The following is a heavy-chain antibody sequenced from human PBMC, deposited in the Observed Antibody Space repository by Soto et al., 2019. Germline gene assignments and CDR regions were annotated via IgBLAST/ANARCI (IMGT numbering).Heavy chain of an antibody. CDR3: ARAYYSPRTYYYYYYMDV. D-gene: IGHD4-4*01. CDR1: GDSISTYY. J-gene: IGHJ6*03. CDR2: ISYTGTT. V-gene: IGHV4-59*01. Sequence: SETLSLTCTVSGDSISTYYWSWIRQPPGKGLEWIGYISYTGTTTYNPSLKSRLTISVDTSKNQFSLKVSSVTAADTAVYYCARAYYSPRTYYYYYYMDVWGNGTTVTVSS.